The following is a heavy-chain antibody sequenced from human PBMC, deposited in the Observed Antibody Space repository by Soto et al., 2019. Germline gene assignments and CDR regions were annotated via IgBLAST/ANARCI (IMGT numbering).Heavy chain of an antibody. Sequence: PWGSLRLSCAASGFTFSSYDMHWVRQATGKGLGWVSAIGTAGDTYYPGSVKGRFTISRENAKNSLYLQMNSLRAGDTAVYYCARAGGNDYGDYQGGYYYMDVWGKGTTVTVSS. J-gene: IGHJ6*03. D-gene: IGHD4-17*01. CDR3: ARAGGNDYGDYQGGYYYMDV. CDR2: IGTAGDT. V-gene: IGHV3-13*01. CDR1: GFTFSSYD.